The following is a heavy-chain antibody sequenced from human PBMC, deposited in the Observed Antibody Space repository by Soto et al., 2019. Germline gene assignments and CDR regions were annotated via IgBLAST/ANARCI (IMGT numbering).Heavy chain of an antibody. CDR3: AGGSGWLTDS. D-gene: IGHD6-19*01. CDR2: IKQDGSET. CDR1: GFTFSGFW. V-gene: IGHV3-7*04. Sequence: EVQLVESGGGLVQPGGSLRLSCAASGFTFSGFWMNWVRQAPGKGLEWVANIKQDGSETYYVDSLKGRVTISRDNAKNSLYLQMNNLRVEDTAVYYCAGGSGWLTDSWGQGTLVTVS. J-gene: IGHJ5*01.